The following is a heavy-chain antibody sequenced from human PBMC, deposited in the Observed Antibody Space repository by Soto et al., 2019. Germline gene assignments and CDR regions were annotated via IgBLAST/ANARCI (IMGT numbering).Heavy chain of an antibody. CDR1: GFTFSSYG. Sequence: QVQLVESGGGVVQPGRSLRLSCAASGFTFSSYGMHWVRQAPGKGLEWVAVISYDGSNKEYADSVKGRFTISRDNYKNTLYLQMNSLRAEDTSVYYCARDWLSSGSYIGTFDVWGQGKMVTVSS. J-gene: IGHJ3*01. CDR2: ISYDGSNK. CDR3: ARDWLSSGSYIGTFDV. D-gene: IGHD6-19*01. V-gene: IGHV3-30*03.